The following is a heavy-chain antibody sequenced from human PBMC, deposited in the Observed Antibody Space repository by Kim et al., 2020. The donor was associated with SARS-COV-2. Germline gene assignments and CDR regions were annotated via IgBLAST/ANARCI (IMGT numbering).Heavy chain of an antibody. CDR1: GGSISSYY. J-gene: IGHJ3*02. Sequence: SETLSLTCTVSGGSISSYYWSWIRQPPGKGLEWIGYIYYSGSTNYNPSLKSRVTISVDTSKNQFSLKLSSVTAADTAVYYCARVVIDAFDIWGQGTMVTVSS. CDR3: ARVVIDAFDI. CDR2: IYYSGST. V-gene: IGHV4-59*08. D-gene: IGHD3-22*01.